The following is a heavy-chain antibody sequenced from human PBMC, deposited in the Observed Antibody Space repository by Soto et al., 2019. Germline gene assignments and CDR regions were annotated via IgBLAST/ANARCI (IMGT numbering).Heavy chain of an antibody. J-gene: IGHJ6*02. Sequence: PGGSLRLSCAASGFTFSSYGMHWVRQAPGKGLEWVAVISYDGSNKYYADSVKGRFTISRDNSKNTLYLQMNSLRAEDTAVYYCAKDREYSSDPQVDYYYYYGMDVWGQGTTVTVSS. V-gene: IGHV3-30*18. CDR3: AKDREYSSDPQVDYYYYYGMDV. D-gene: IGHD6-19*01. CDR1: GFTFSSYG. CDR2: ISYDGSNK.